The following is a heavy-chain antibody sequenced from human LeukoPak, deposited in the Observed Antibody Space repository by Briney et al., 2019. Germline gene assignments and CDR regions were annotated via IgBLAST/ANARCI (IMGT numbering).Heavy chain of an antibody. J-gene: IGHJ4*02. D-gene: IGHD6-19*01. V-gene: IGHV3-9*01. CDR1: GFTFGDYA. CDR3: AKRGGWYLPFDY. Sequence: GGSLRLSCAASGFTFGDYAMHWVRQAPGKGLEWVSGISWNSGSIGYADSVKGRFTISRDNAKNSLYLQMNSLRAEDTAVYYCAKRGGWYLPFDYWGQGTLVTVSS. CDR2: ISWNSGSI.